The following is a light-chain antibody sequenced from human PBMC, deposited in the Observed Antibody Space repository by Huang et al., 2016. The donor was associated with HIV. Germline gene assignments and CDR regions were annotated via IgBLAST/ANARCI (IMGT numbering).Light chain of an antibody. J-gene: IGKJ4*01. CDR2: DSY. V-gene: IGKV2-29*03. CDR1: HSLYDRRDGKTY. CDR3: AQALHFPVT. Sequence: DVVLTQTPLTLPVALGQSASMSCKSTHSLYDRRDGKTYLLWYLQRPGQSPRLLICDSYRRFSGVSGRFSASGSETDFILRISRVEPEDLGLYYCAQALHFPVTFGGGTNVE.